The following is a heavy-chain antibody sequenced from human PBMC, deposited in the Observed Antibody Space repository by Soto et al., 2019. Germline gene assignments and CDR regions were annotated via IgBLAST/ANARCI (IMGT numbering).Heavy chain of an antibody. CDR1: GGTFSSYA. CDR3: ASPRRGFWSGYYSKYYFDY. CDR2: IIPIFGTA. V-gene: IGHV1-69*06. J-gene: IGHJ4*02. D-gene: IGHD3-3*01. Sequence: ASVKVSFKASGGTFSSYAISWVRQAPGQGLEWMGGIIPIFGTANYAQKFQGRVTITADKSTSTAYMELSSLRSEDTAVYYCASPRRGFWSGYYSKYYFDYWGQGTLVTVSS.